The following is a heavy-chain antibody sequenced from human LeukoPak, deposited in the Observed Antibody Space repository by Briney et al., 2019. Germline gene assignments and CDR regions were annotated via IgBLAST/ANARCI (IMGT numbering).Heavy chain of an antibody. D-gene: IGHD4-17*01. CDR2: ISSGSSTI. Sequence: GGSLRLSCAASGFAFSDYSMNWVRQAPGKGLEWVSYISSGSSTIYYADSVKGRFTISRDNAKNSLYLQMNSLRDEDTAVYYCARISFNRNTAHFDYWGQGTLVTVSS. CDR1: GFAFSDYS. V-gene: IGHV3-48*02. J-gene: IGHJ4*02. CDR3: ARISFNRNTAHFDY.